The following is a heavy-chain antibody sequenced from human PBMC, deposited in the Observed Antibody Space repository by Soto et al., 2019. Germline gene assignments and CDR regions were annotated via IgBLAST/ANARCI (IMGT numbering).Heavy chain of an antibody. Sequence: QVQLVQSRPEVKKPGASVKVSCKTSGYTFTSYGIAWVRKAPGQGLEWMGWISTYKGKTNYAQKFQGRVTMTTDTSTSTAYMELRSLRSDDKAGYYCATRSPAFDYWGQGTLVTVSS. CDR1: GYTFTSYG. J-gene: IGHJ4*02. V-gene: IGHV1-18*01. CDR3: ATRSPAFDY. CDR2: ISTYKGKT.